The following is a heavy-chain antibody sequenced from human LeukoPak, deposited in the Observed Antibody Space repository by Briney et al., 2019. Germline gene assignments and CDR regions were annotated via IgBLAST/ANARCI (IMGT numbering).Heavy chain of an antibody. J-gene: IGHJ6*04. D-gene: IGHD5-18*01. CDR2: IWYDGSNK. Sequence: GRSLRLSCAASGFTFSSYGMHWVRQAPGKGLEWVAVIWYDGSNKYYEDSMKGRLTISRDNSKNTLYLQMNSLRAEDTAVYYCARAPEGYSYGYYYGMDVWGKGTTVTVSS. CDR3: ARAPEGYSYGYYYGMDV. V-gene: IGHV3-33*01. CDR1: GFTFSSYG.